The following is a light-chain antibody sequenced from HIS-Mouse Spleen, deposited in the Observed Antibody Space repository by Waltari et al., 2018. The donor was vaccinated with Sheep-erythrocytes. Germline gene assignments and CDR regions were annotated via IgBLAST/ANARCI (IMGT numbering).Light chain of an antibody. CDR2: DVS. J-gene: IGLJ1*01. CDR1: SSDVGGYNY. CDR3: CSYAGSYNHV. Sequence: QSALTQPPSASGSPGQSVTIPCTGTSSDVGGYNYVPWYQQYPGKAPKLMIYDVSKRPSGVPDRFSGSKSGNTASLTISGLQAEDEADYYCCSYAGSYNHVFATGTKVTVL. V-gene: IGLV2-11*01.